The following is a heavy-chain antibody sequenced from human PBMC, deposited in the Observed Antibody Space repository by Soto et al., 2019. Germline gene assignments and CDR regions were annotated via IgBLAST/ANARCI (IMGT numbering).Heavy chain of an antibody. V-gene: IGHV1-24*01. CDR2: FDPEDGET. D-gene: IGHD3-16*02. Sequence: ASVKVYCKVSGYTLTELSMHWVRQTPGEGLEWMGGFDPEDGETIYAQKFQGRVTMTEDTSTDTAYMELSSLRSEDTAVYYCATSSNYDYVWGSYPDYYYYYGMDVWGQGTTVTVSS. CDR3: ATSSNYDYVWGSYPDYYYYYGMDV. J-gene: IGHJ6*02. CDR1: GYTLTELS.